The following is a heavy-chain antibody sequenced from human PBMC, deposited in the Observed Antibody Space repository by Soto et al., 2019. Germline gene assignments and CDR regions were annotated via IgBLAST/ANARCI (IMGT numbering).Heavy chain of an antibody. Sequence: PGGSLRLSCAASGFNFDDYAMHWVRQAPGKGLEWVSGISWNSGSIGYADSVKGRFTISRDNAKNSLYLQMNSLRAEDTALYYCAKDTKIAVAGTRSAFDIWGQGTMVTVPS. V-gene: IGHV3-9*01. CDR2: ISWNSGSI. J-gene: IGHJ3*02. CDR1: GFNFDDYA. CDR3: AKDTKIAVAGTRSAFDI. D-gene: IGHD6-19*01.